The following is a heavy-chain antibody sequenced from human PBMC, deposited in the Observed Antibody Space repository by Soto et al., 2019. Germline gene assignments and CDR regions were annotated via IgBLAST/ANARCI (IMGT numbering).Heavy chain of an antibody. D-gene: IGHD3-22*01. V-gene: IGHV3-11*06. CDR1: GFTFSDYY. CDR2: ISYGSSYT. J-gene: IGHJ5*02. Sequence: QVQLVESGGGLVKPGGTLRLSCTGSGFTFSDYYMTWIRQAPGKGLEWVSYISYGSSYTKYADSVKGRFTISRDNAKNSLFLQMNNLRTDDTAIYYCARDPNNSSSWWLGPWGRGALVTVSS. CDR3: ARDPNNSSSWWLGP.